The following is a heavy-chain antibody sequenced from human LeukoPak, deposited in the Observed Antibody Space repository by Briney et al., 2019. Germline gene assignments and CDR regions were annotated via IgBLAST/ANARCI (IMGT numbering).Heavy chain of an antibody. D-gene: IGHD3-16*02. CDR3: ARDRLDVWGSYRYPAAFDI. J-gene: IGHJ3*02. CDR1: GGSISSYY. V-gene: IGHV4-59*12. Sequence: PSETLSLTCTVSGGSISSYYWSWIRQPPGKGLEWIGYIYYSGSTNYNPSLKSRVTISVDTSKNQFSLKLSSVTAADTAVYYCARDRLDVWGSYRYPAAFDIWGQGTMVTVSS. CDR2: IYYSGST.